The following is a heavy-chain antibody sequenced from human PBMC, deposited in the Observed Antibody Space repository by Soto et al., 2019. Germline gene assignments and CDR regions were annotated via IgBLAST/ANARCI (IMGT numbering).Heavy chain of an antibody. J-gene: IGHJ3*02. D-gene: IGHD4-17*01. V-gene: IGHV1-45*02. CDR2: ITPFNGNT. CDR1: GYTFTYRY. CDR3: ASKGPYGDYEDDAFDI. Sequence: SVKVSCKASGYTFTYRYLHWVRQAPGEAIEWMGWITPFNGNTNYAQKFQDRVTITRDRSMSTAYMELSSLRSEDTAMYYCASKGPYGDYEDDAFDIWGQGTMVTVS.